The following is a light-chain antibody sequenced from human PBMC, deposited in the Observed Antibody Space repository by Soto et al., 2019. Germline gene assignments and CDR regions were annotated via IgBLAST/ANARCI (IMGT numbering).Light chain of an antibody. CDR2: NVR. J-gene: IGLJ2*01. CDR3: SSYTSSSTVV. Sequence: QSVLTQPASVSGSPGQSITISCTGTSSDVGGYDYVSWYQQHPGKAPKLMIYNVRNRPSGVSNGFSGSKAGNTASLTISGLQAEDEAAYYCSSYTSSSTVVFGGGTKLTVL. CDR1: SSDVGGYDY. V-gene: IGLV2-14*01.